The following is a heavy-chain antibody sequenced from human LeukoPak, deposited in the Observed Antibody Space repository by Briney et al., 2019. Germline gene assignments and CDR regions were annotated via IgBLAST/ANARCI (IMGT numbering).Heavy chain of an antibody. CDR3: ARQLAEWEPYYYYMDG. Sequence: GASVKVSCKASGYTFTSYDINWVRQATGQGLEWMGWMNPNSGNTGYAQKFQGRVTMTRNTSISTAYMELSSLRSEDTAVYYCARQLAEWEPYYYYMDGWGKGTTVTVSS. J-gene: IGHJ6*03. D-gene: IGHD1-26*01. CDR1: GYTFTSYD. V-gene: IGHV1-8*01. CDR2: MNPNSGNT.